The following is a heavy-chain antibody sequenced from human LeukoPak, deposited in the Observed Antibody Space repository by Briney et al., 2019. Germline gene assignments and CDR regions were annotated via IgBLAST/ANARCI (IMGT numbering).Heavy chain of an antibody. CDR1: GFTFSSYG. CDR3: AKDPELGYCSSSSCYSH. D-gene: IGHD2-2*01. CDR2: IRYDGSNK. J-gene: IGHJ4*02. Sequence: GGSLRLSCAASGFTFSSYGMHWVRQALGKGLEWVASIRYDGSNKYYADSVKGRFTISRDNSKNTLYLQMNSLRAEDTAVYYCAKDPELGYCSSSSCYSHWGQGTLVTVSS. V-gene: IGHV3-30*02.